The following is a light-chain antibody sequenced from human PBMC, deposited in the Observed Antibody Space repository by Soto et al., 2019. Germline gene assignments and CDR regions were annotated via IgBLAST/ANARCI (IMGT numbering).Light chain of an antibody. CDR1: SSDVGGFNY. Sequence: QSVLTQPASVSGSPGQSITISCTGTSSDVGGFNYVSWYQQHPGKAPKVMIYEISNRPSGVSNRFSGSKSGNTASLTISGFQAEDEADYYCSSYTSSSTLVVFGGGTQLTVL. CDR3: SSYTSSSTLVV. CDR2: EIS. J-gene: IGLJ2*01. V-gene: IGLV2-14*01.